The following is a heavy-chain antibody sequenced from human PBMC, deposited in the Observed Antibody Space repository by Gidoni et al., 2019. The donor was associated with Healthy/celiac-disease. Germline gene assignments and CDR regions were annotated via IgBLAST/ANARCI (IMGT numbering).Heavy chain of an antibody. CDR1: GYTFTGYY. Sequence: QVQLVQSGAEVKKPGASVKVSCKASGYTFTGYYMHWVRQAPGQGLEWMGRINPNSGGTNYAQKFQGRVTMTRDTSISTAYMELSRLRSDDTAVYYCARDGKDIVLVGYYYYGMDVWGQGTTVTVSS. V-gene: IGHV1-2*06. CDR3: ARDGKDIVLVGYYYYGMDV. J-gene: IGHJ6*02. CDR2: INPNSGGT. D-gene: IGHD2-8*02.